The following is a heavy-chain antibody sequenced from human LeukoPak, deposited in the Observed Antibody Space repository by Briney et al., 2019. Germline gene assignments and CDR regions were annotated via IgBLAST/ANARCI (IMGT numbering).Heavy chain of an antibody. CDR1: GGSISSYY. V-gene: IGHV4-4*07. J-gene: IGHJ5*02. CDR3: AREGAPCSGSYFWFDP. D-gene: IGHD1-26*01. Sequence: PSETLSLTCTVSGGSISSYYWSWIRQPAGKGLEWIGRIYSSGSTNYNPSLQSRVTMSVDTSKNQFSLKLTSVTAADTAVYYCAREGAPCSGSYFWFDPWGQGTLVTVSS. CDR2: IYSSGST.